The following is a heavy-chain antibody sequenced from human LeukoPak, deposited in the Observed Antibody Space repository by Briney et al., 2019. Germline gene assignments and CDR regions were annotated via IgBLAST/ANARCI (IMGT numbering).Heavy chain of an antibody. CDR3: ARSPERGPPWIPNY. CDR1: GGSISSYY. Sequence: PSETLSLTCTVSGGSISSYYWSWIRQPPGKGLEWLGYIYYSGSTNYNPSLKSRVTISVDTSKNQFSLKLSSVTAADTAVYYCARSPERGPPWIPNYWGQGTLVTVSS. V-gene: IGHV4-59*01. D-gene: IGHD5-18*01. CDR2: IYYSGST. J-gene: IGHJ4*02.